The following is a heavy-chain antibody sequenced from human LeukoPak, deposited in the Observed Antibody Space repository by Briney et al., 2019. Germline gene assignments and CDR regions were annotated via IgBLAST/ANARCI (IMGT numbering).Heavy chain of an antibody. Sequence: GGSLRLSCVASGLTFHDYAMHWGRQAPGKGLEWVSLISADGGSTFYADSVRGRFSISRDNSKNSLYLQMNSLRTEDTAMYYCAKESGKFDYWGQGTLVAVSS. CDR3: AKESGKFDY. CDR1: GLTFHDYA. CDR2: ISADGGST. V-gene: IGHV3-43*02. J-gene: IGHJ4*02.